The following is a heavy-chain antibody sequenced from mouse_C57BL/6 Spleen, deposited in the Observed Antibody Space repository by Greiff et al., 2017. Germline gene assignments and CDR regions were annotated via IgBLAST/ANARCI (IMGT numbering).Heavy chain of an antibody. V-gene: IGHV5-6*02. J-gene: IGHJ2*01. D-gene: IGHD2-5*01. CDR3: ARDSNYDD. CDR2: ISTGGSYT. Sequence: DVKLVESGGDLVKPGGSLKLSCAASGFTFSSYGMSWVRQTPDKRLEWVATISTGGSYTYYPDSVKGRFTISRDNAKNTRYLQMSSLKSEDTAMYYCARDSNYDDWGQGTTLTVSS. CDR1: GFTFSSYG.